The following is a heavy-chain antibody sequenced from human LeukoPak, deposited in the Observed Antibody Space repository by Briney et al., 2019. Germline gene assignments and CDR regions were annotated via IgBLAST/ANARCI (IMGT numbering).Heavy chain of an antibody. V-gene: IGHV1-2*02. CDR3: ARRFGELLSHAFDI. CDR1: GYTFTGYY. Sequence: ASVKVSCKASGYTFTGYYMHWVRQAPGQGLEWMGGIIPIFGTANYAQKFQGRVTITRNTSISTAYMELSSLRSEDTAVYYCARRFGELLSHAFDIWGQGTMVTVPS. J-gene: IGHJ3*02. D-gene: IGHD3-10*01. CDR2: IIPIFGTA.